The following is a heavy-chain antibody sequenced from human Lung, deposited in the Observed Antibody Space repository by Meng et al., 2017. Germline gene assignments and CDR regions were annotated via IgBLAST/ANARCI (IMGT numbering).Heavy chain of an antibody. CDR2: INHSGST. V-gene: IGHV4-34*01. J-gene: IGHJ4*02. CDR1: GGSFSGYY. CDR3: ARGYDILTGPPLDY. Sequence: QVQVQQWGAGLLKPSETLSLTCAVYGGSFSGYYWSWIRQPPGKGLEWIGEINHSGSTNYNPSLKSRVTISVDTSKNQFSLKLSSVTAADTAVYYCARGYDILTGPPLDYWGQGTLVTVSS. D-gene: IGHD3-9*01.